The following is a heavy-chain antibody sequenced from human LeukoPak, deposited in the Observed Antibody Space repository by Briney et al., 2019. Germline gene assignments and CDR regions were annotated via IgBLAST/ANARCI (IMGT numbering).Heavy chain of an antibody. CDR1: GYSISSGYY. CDR3: AGHILYSNYDGWYFDY. V-gene: IGHV4-38-2*01. Sequence: SETLSLTCAVSGYSISSGYYWGWIRQPPGKGLEWIGSIYHSGSTYYNPSLKSRVTISVDTSKNQFSLKLSSVTAADTAVYYCAGHILYSNYDGWYFDYWGQGTLVTVSS. J-gene: IGHJ4*02. CDR2: IYHSGST. D-gene: IGHD4-11*01.